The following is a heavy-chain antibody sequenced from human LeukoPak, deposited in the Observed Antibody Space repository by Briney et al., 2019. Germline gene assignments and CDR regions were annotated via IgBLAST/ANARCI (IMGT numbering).Heavy chain of an antibody. J-gene: IGHJ3*02. V-gene: IGHV3-48*04. CDR1: GFTFSSYS. Sequence: GGSLRLSCAASGFTFSSYSMNWVRQAPGKGLEWVSYISSSSSTIYYADSVKGRFTISRDNAKNSLYPQMNSLRAEDTAVYYCARDREQLVHIDAFDIWGQGTMVTVSS. CDR2: ISSSSSTI. D-gene: IGHD6-13*01. CDR3: ARDREQLVHIDAFDI.